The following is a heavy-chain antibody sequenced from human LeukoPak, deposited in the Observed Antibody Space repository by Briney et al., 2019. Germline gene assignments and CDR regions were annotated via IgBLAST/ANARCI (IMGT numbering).Heavy chain of an antibody. CDR1: GYTFTGYY. Sequence: GTSVKVSCKASGYTFTGYYMHWVRQAPGQGLEWMGWINPNSGGTNYAQKLQGRVTMTTDTSTSTAYMELRSLRSGDTAVYYCARVDTAMEQLFDYWGQGTLVTVSS. CDR3: ARVDTAMEQLFDY. J-gene: IGHJ4*02. V-gene: IGHV1-2*02. D-gene: IGHD5-18*01. CDR2: INPNSGGT.